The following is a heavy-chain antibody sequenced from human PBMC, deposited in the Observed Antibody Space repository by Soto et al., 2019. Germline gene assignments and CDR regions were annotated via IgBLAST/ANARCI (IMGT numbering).Heavy chain of an antibody. CDR1: GFTFSSYA. Sequence: GGSLRLSCAVSGFTFSSYAMTWVRQAPGKGLVWVSVIKADGSNTAYADSVKGRFTISRDSAKNTLYLQMNSLRVEDTAVYFCVRDRGYTMDVWGQGTTVTVSS. CDR3: VRDRGYTMDV. CDR2: IKADGSNT. D-gene: IGHD1-1*01. V-gene: IGHV3-74*01. J-gene: IGHJ6*02.